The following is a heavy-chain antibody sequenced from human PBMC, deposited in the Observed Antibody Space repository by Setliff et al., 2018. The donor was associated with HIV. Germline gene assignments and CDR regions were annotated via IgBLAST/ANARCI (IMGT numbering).Heavy chain of an antibody. J-gene: IGHJ5*01. Sequence: PSETLSLTCTVSGDSISSSYYWTWIRQPPGKGLEWIGYIYTSGSTNYNPSLKNRVTISVDTSKNQFSLRLISVTAADTAVYYCARGYSSSGYDSWGQGTLVTVSS. D-gene: IGHD6-13*01. CDR2: IYTSGST. CDR1: GDSISSSYY. V-gene: IGHV4-4*08. CDR3: ARGYSSSGYDS.